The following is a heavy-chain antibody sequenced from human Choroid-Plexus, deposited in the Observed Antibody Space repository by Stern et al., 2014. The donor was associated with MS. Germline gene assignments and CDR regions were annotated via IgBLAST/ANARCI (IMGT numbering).Heavy chain of an antibody. V-gene: IGHV3-30*18. CDR1: GFTFGSCA. CDR2: GSYDGSNK. CDR3: AKDRQYLTYFFDH. J-gene: IGHJ5*02. Sequence: VQLLESGGGVVQPGRPLRLSCVASGFTFGSCAMHWVRQAPGQGLEWVAGGSYDGSNKYYADSVKGRFTISRDNSQNTLYMQMSSLRPEDTAVYYCAKDRQYLTYFFDHWGQGSLVTVSS. D-gene: IGHD2/OR15-2a*01.